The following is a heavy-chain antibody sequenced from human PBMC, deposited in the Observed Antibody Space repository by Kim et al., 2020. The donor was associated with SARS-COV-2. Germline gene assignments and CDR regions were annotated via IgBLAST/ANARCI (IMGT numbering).Heavy chain of an antibody. CDR1: GGTFSSYA. J-gene: IGHJ6*02. CDR2: IIPIFGTA. Sequence: SVKVSCKASGGTFSSYAISWVRQAPGQGLEWMGGIIPIFGTANYAQKFQGRVTITADESTSTAYMELSSLRSEDTAVYYCARVPRGVVTASGANYYYYGMDVWGQGTTVTVSS. V-gene: IGHV1-69*13. D-gene: IGHD2-21*02. CDR3: ARVPRGVVTASGANYYYYGMDV.